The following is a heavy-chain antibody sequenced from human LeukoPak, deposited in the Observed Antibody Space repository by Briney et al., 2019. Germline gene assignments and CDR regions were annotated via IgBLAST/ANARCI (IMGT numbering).Heavy chain of an antibody. D-gene: IGHD2-2*01. V-gene: IGHV4-59*01. CDR1: GGSISSYY. CDR3: ARAAYCSSTSCYQYYYYMDV. J-gene: IGHJ6*03. Sequence: SETLSLTCTVSGGSISSYYWSWIRQPPGKGLEWIGYIYYSGSTNYNPSLKSRVTISVDTSKNQFSLKLSSVTAADTAVYYCARAAYCSSTSCYQYYYYMDVWGKGTTVTVSS. CDR2: IYYSGST.